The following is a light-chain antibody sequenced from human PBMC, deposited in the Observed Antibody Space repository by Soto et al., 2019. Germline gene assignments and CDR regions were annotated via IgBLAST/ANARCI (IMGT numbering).Light chain of an antibody. CDR2: DVS. CDR1: SSDVAGYNY. J-gene: IGLJ2*01. Sequence: QSALTQPASVSGSPGQSITISCTGTSSDVAGYNYVSWYQQHPGKAPELMIYDVSNRPSGVSSRFSGSKSGNTASLTISGLQAEDEADYYCSSYTSSSTRVFGGGTKVTVL. V-gene: IGLV2-14*03. CDR3: SSYTSSSTRV.